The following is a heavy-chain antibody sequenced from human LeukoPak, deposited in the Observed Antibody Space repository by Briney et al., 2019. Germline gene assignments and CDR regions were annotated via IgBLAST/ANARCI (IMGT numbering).Heavy chain of an antibody. CDR3: AREGSGWSY. D-gene: IGHD6-19*01. Sequence: SETLSLTCAVYGGSFSGYYWSWIRQPPGKGLEWIGEINHSGSTNYNPSLKSRVTISVDTSKHQFSLKLSSVTAADTAVYYCAREGSGWSYWGQGTLVTVSS. V-gene: IGHV4-34*01. CDR1: GGSFSGYY. J-gene: IGHJ4*02. CDR2: INHSGST.